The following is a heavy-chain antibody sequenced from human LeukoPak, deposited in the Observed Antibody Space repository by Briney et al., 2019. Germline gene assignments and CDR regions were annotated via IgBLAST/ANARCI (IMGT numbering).Heavy chain of an antibody. D-gene: IGHD3-10*01. CDR2: ISDSGGST. CDR1: KFTFSSYA. J-gene: IGHJ4*02. Sequence: PGGSLRLSCAASKFTFSSYAMSWVRQAPGKGLEWVSVISDSGGSTHYADSVKGRFTISRDNSKNTLYLQMNSLRAEDTAVYYCAKLEGGYGSGSHYDYWGQGTLVTVSS. CDR3: AKLEGGYGSGSHYDY. V-gene: IGHV3-23*01.